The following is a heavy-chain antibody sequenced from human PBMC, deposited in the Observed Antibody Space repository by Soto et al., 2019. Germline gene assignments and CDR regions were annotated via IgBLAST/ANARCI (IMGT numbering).Heavy chain of an antibody. D-gene: IGHD3-22*01. CDR2: MNPNSGNT. V-gene: IGHV1-8*01. Sequence: QVQLVQSGAEVKKPGASVKVSCKASGYTFTSYDINWVRQATGQGLEWMGWMNPNSGNTGYAQKFQGRVTMTRNTSICKAYMELSSLRSEDTAVYYCARVGYYYDSIGYYLSFDYWGQGTLVSVSA. CDR1: GYTFTSYD. J-gene: IGHJ4*02. CDR3: ARVGYYYDSIGYYLSFDY.